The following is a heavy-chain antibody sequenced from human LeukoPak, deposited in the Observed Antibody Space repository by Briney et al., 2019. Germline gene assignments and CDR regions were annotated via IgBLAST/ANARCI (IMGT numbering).Heavy chain of an antibody. V-gene: IGHV4-59*08. CDR2: VYNSGDT. J-gene: IGHJ2*01. Sequence: SETLSLTCTVSGGSTSSDYWSWIRQSPGKGLEWVGYVYNSGDTGKNPSLKSRVTILLDTSKNRCSLKLTSVSAADTAVYYCARLKLGAYFDLWGRGTLVTVSS. D-gene: IGHD3-16*01. CDR1: GGSTSSDY. CDR3: ARLKLGAYFDL.